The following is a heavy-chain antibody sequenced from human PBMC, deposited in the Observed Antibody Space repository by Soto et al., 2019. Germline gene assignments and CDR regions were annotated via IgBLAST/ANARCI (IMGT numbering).Heavy chain of an antibody. CDR2: IYHSGST. CDR3: ATMKGGDQYYYYGMDV. Sequence: LSLTCAVSGGSISSGGYSWSWIRQPPGKGLEWIGYIYHSGSTYYNPSLKSRVTISVDTSTSTAYMELSSLRSEDTAVYYCATMKGGDQYYYYGMDVWGQGTTVTVSS. D-gene: IGHD2-21*01. V-gene: IGHV4-30-2*02. J-gene: IGHJ6*02. CDR1: GGSISSGGYS.